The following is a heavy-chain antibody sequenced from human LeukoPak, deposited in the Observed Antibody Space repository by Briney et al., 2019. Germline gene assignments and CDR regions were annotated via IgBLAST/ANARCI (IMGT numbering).Heavy chain of an antibody. CDR1: GFTFGDYA. V-gene: IGHV3-49*04. D-gene: IGHD5-12*01. CDR2: IRSKNYGGTT. Sequence: SGGSLRLSCTGSGFTFGDYAMNWVRQAPGKGLEWVGIIRSKNYGGTTEYAASVKGRFTISRDDSKSIAYLQMNSLKTEDTAVYYCTRIIVATKDYWGQGTLVTVSS. CDR3: TRIIVATKDY. J-gene: IGHJ4*02.